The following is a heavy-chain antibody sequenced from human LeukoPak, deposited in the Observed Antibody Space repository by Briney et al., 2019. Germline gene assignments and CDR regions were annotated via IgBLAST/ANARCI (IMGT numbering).Heavy chain of an antibody. CDR3: ARGGYYDSSGYYI. CDR1: GGSISSYY. V-gene: IGHV4-59*12. Sequence: SETLSLTCTVSGGSISSYYWSWIRQPPGKGLEWIGYIYYSGSTNYNPSLKSRVTISADTSKNQFSLKLSSVTAADTAVYYCARGGYYDSSGYYIWGQGTLITVSS. J-gene: IGHJ4*02. D-gene: IGHD3-22*01. CDR2: IYYSGST.